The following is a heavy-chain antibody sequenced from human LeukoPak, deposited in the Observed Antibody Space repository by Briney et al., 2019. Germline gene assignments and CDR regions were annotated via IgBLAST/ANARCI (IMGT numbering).Heavy chain of an antibody. J-gene: IGHJ3*02. Sequence: EASVKVSCKASGYTFTGYYMHWVRQAPGQGLEWMGRIIPILGIANYAQKFQGRVTITADKSTSTAYMELSSLRSEDTAVYYCARALRVATTLDAFDIWGQGTMVTVSS. CDR1: GYTFTGYY. V-gene: IGHV1-69*04. CDR3: ARALRVATTLDAFDI. CDR2: IIPILGIA. D-gene: IGHD5-24*01.